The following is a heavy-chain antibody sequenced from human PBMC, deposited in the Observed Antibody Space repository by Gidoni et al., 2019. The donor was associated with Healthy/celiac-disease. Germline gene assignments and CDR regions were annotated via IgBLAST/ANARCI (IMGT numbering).Heavy chain of an antibody. D-gene: IGHD6-13*01. CDR2: IKQDGSEK. Sequence: EVQLVESGGGLVQPGGSLRLSCAASGFTFSSYWMSWVRQAPGKGLEWVANIKQDGSEKYYVDSVKGRFTISRDNAKNSLYLQMNSLRAEDTAVYYCAREGRLYSSSYYNWFDPWGQGTLVTVSS. CDR1: GFTFSSYW. J-gene: IGHJ5*02. V-gene: IGHV3-7*01. CDR3: AREGRLYSSSYYNWFDP.